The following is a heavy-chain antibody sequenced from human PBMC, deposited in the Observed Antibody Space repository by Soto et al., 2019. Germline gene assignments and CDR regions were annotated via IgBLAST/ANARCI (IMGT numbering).Heavy chain of an antibody. CDR1: GGSISSYY. CDR3: ARPSDYGDYSYYFDY. D-gene: IGHD4-17*01. Sequence: QVQLQESGPGLVKPSETLSLTCTVSGGSISSYYWGWIRQPPGKGLEWIGSIYYSGSTYYNPSLKSRVTISVDTSKNQFSLKLSSVTAADTAVYYCARPSDYGDYSYYFDYWGQGTLVTVSS. CDR2: IYYSGST. J-gene: IGHJ4*02. V-gene: IGHV4-39*01.